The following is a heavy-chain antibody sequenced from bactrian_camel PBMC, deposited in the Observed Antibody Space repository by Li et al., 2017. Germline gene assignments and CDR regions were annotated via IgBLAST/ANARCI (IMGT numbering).Heavy chain of an antibody. CDR3: AACGRYSGDDYYGGF. J-gene: IGHJ6*01. CDR1: GYIQSNKY. Sequence: HVQLVESGGGSVQSGGSLRLSCAASGYIQSNKYMTWFRQAPGKERKLASTINSDGTTSYVDSVKDRFTISQDNARNHLYLQMNSLKTEDTAVYYCAACGRYSGDDYYGGFWGQGTQVTV. D-gene: IGHD2*01. V-gene: IGHV3S53*01. CDR2: INSDGTT.